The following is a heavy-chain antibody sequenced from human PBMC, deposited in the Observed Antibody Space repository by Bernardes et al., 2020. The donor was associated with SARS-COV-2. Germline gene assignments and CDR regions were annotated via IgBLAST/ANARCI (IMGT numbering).Heavy chain of an antibody. CDR1: GASISSTNYY. D-gene: IGHD3-22*01. Sequence: SETLSLTCTVSGASISSTNYYWGWIRQPPGKGLEWIGSIYSSGSSYYNPSLQSRVRGSVDTSKNQFSLRLSFVTAVDTAVYYCARTQPMLYYDSRGYRPEPGPFNHWGQGTLVTVSS. CDR2: IYSSGSS. J-gene: IGHJ4*02. CDR3: ARTQPMLYYDSRGYRPEPGPFNH. V-gene: IGHV4-39*01.